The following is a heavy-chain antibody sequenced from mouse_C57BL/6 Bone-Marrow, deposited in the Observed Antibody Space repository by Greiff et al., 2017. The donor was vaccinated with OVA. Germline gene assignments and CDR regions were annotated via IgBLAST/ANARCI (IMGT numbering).Heavy chain of an antibody. V-gene: IGHV1-82*01. CDR1: GYAFTSSW. Sequence: VKLQESGPELVKPGASVKISCKASGYAFTSSWMNWVKQRPGKGLEWIGRIYPGDGDTNYNGKFKGKATLTADKSSSTAYMQLSSLTSEDSAVYYCARILWDRGDYWGKGTTLTVSS. CDR2: IYPGDGDT. D-gene: IGHD3-3*01. J-gene: IGHJ2*01. CDR3: ARILWDRGDY.